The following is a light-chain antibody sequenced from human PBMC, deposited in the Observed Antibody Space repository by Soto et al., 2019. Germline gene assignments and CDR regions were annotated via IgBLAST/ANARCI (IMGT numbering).Light chain of an antibody. V-gene: IGLV2-14*01. CDR3: SSYTSSSTLI. CDR1: SSDIGDYNY. CDR2: EVS. J-gene: IGLJ2*01. Sequence: QSVLTQPASVSGFPGQSITLSCTGTSSDIGDYNYVSWYQQHPGKAPKLMIFEVSNRPSGVSNRFSGSKSGNTASLTISGLRPEDEADYYCSSYTSSSTLIFGGGTKLTVL.